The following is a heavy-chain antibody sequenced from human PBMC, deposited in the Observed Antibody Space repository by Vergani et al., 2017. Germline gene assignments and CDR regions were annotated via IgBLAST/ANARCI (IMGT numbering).Heavy chain of an antibody. Sequence: QLLESGGGLIQPGGSLRLSCAASGFTFNSYVMTWVRQAPGKGLEWVSGINNNGGSTYYADSVKGRFTISRDNSKNTLYLQMTDLRAEDTATYYCAKVCGSTSCPYGGGAFDVWGHGTMVTVSS. D-gene: IGHD2-2*01. CDR3: AKVCGSTSCPYGGGAFDV. CDR1: GFTFNSYV. V-gene: IGHV3-23*01. J-gene: IGHJ3*01. CDR2: INNNGGST.